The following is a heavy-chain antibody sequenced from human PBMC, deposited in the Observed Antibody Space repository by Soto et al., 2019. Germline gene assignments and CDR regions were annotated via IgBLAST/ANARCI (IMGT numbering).Heavy chain of an antibody. V-gene: IGHV4-59*01. Sequence: QVQLQESGPGLVKPSETLSLTCTVSGGSISSYYWSWIRQPPGKGLEWIGYIYYSGSTNYNPSLKSRVTISVDTSKNQFSLKLSSVTAADTAVYYCARVTLRTFDPWGQGTLVTVSS. J-gene: IGHJ5*02. D-gene: IGHD2-2*01. CDR2: IYYSGST. CDR1: GGSISSYY. CDR3: ARVTLRTFDP.